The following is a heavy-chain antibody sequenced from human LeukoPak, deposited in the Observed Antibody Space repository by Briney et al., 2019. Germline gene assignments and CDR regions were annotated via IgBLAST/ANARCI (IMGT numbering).Heavy chain of an antibody. D-gene: IGHD4-17*01. Sequence: PGGSLRLSCAASGFTFSSYGMHWVRQAPGKGLEWVAVISYDGSNKYYADSVKGRFTTSRDNSKNTLYLQMNSLRAEDTAVYYCAKPYGDGSYWYFDLWGRGTLVTVSS. CDR2: ISYDGSNK. CDR1: GFTFSSYG. CDR3: AKPYGDGSYWYFDL. V-gene: IGHV3-30*18. J-gene: IGHJ2*01.